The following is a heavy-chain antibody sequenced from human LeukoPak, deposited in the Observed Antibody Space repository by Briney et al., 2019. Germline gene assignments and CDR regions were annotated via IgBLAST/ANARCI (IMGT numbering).Heavy chain of an antibody. CDR1: GGSFSGYY. J-gene: IGHJ4*02. V-gene: IGHV4-34*01. D-gene: IGHD3-10*01. Sequence: SETLSLTCAVYGGSFSGYYWRWISQPPGKGLEWIGEINHSGSTNYNPSLKSRVTISVDTSKNQFSLKLSSVTAADTAVYYCARDTSGWFGGEFDYWGQGTLVTVSS. CDR3: ARDTSGWFGGEFDY. CDR2: INHSGST.